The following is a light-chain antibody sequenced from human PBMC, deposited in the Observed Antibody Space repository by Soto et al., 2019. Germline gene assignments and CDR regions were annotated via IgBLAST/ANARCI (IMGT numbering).Light chain of an antibody. Sequence: EIVLTQSPATLSLSPGERATLSCRASQSVRSYLGWYQQRPGQAPRLLIYDASNRATGIPARFSGSGSGTDFTLTISSQEPEDFAVYYCQQGGTFGQGTRLEIK. V-gene: IGKV3-11*01. CDR2: DAS. J-gene: IGKJ5*01. CDR1: QSVRSY. CDR3: QQGGT.